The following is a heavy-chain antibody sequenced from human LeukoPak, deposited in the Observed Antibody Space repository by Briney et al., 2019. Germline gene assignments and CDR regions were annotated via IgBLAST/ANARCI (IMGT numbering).Heavy chain of an antibody. CDR3: ARDLEWLVLDAFDI. J-gene: IGHJ3*02. CDR2: INPNSGGT. Sequence: ASVKVSCKASGYTFTGYYMHWVRQAPGQGLEWMGWINPNSGGTSYAQKFQGRVTMTRDTSISTAYMELSRLRSDDTAVYYCARDLEWLVLDAFDIWGQGTMVTVSS. V-gene: IGHV1-2*02. CDR1: GYTFTGYY. D-gene: IGHD6-19*01.